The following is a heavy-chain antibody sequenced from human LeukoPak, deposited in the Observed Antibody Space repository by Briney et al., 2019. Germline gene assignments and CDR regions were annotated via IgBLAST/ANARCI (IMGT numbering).Heavy chain of an antibody. J-gene: IGHJ4*02. CDR2: INSDGSST. CDR3: ARRGTDFFWSPNDY. V-gene: IGHV3-74*01. CDR1: GFTFSSYW. D-gene: IGHD3-3*01. Sequence: PGGSLRLSCAASGFTFSSYWMSWVRQAPGKGLVWVSRINSDGSSTSYADSVKGRFTISRDNAKNTLYLQMNSLRAEDTAVYYCARRGTDFFWSPNDYWGQGTLVTVSS.